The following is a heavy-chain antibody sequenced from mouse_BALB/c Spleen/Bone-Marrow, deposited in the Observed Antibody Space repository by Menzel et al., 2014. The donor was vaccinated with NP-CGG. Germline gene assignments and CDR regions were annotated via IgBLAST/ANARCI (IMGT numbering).Heavy chain of an antibody. CDR3: ARDENYDIYWYFDV. Sequence: EVKLEESGGGLVQPGGSLRLSCATSGFTFTDYYMSWVRQTPGKAPEWLVFIRNKANGYTADYSVSVKGRFTISRDNSQNILYLQMNTLRAEDSATYYCARDENYDIYWYFDVWGAGTTVTVSS. D-gene: IGHD1-1*01. CDR2: IRNKANGYTA. CDR1: GFTFTDYY. J-gene: IGHJ1*01. V-gene: IGHV7-3*02.